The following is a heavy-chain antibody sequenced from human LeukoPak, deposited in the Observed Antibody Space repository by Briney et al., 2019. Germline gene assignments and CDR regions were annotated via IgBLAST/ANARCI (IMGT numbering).Heavy chain of an antibody. V-gene: IGHV4-59*01. CDR2: IYYGGST. CDR3: ARYHRGSYYFDY. D-gene: IGHD1-26*01. Sequence: MPSETLSLTCAVYGGSFSGYYWSWIRQPPGKGLEWIGYIYYGGSTSYNPSLKSRVTISVDTSKNQLSLKLSSVTAADTAVYYCARYHRGSYYFDYWGQGTLVTVSS. J-gene: IGHJ4*02. CDR1: GGSFSGYY.